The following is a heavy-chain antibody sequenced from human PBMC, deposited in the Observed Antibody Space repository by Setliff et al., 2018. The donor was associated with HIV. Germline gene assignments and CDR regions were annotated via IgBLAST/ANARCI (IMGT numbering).Heavy chain of an antibody. J-gene: IGHJ3*02. Sequence: TGGSLRLSCAASGFTFSSHWMHWVRQAPGKGLVWVSRITADGGGTNYADSVKGRFTISRDNAKNTVYLQMHSLRAEDTAVYYCTRVVGGNLYPSAFDIWAQGTMVTVSS. V-gene: IGHV3-74*01. CDR3: TRVVGGNLYPSAFDI. CDR1: GFTFSSHW. CDR2: ITADGGGT. D-gene: IGHD4-4*01.